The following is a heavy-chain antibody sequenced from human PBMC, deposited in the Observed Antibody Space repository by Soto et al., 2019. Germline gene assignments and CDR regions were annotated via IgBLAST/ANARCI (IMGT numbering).Heavy chain of an antibody. CDR3: ARAPFYGDYVRDAFDI. D-gene: IGHD4-17*01. J-gene: IGHJ3*02. V-gene: IGHV3-7*01. CDR1: GFTFSFYW. CDR2: IKLDASEK. Sequence: GGSLRLSCAASGFTFSFYWMSWVRQAPGKGLEWLGTIKLDASEKKYVDSVKGRFTMSRDNAKNSLYLQMDSLRAEDTAVYCCARAPFYGDYVRDAFDIWGQGTMVTVSS.